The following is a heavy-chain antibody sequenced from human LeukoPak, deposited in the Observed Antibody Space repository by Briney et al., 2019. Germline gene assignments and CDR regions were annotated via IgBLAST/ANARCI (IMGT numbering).Heavy chain of an antibody. CDR1: GFTFSSYS. CDR3: ARDAGDSIQNYYYYYGMDV. Sequence: GGSLSLSCAASGFTFSSYSMNWVRQAPGKGLEWVSSISSSSSYIYYADSVKGRFTISRDNAKNSLYLQMNSLRAEDTAVFYCARDAGDSIQNYYYYYGMDVWGQGTTVTVSS. D-gene: IGHD4-17*01. J-gene: IGHJ6*02. CDR2: ISSSSSYI. V-gene: IGHV3-21*01.